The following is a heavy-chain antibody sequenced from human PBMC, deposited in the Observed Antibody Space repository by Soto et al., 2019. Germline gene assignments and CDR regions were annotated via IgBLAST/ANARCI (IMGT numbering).Heavy chain of an antibody. Sequence: GGSLRLSCAATGFTFSSYSMNWVRQAPGKGLEWVSYISSSSGTIYYADSVKGRFTISGDNAKNSLYLQMNSLRAEDTAVYYCARGSELCLYYYSYMDVWGKGTTVTVSS. CDR1: GFTFSSYS. V-gene: IGHV3-48*01. J-gene: IGHJ6*03. CDR2: ISSSSGTI. CDR3: ARGSELCLYYYSYMDV. D-gene: IGHD2-2*01.